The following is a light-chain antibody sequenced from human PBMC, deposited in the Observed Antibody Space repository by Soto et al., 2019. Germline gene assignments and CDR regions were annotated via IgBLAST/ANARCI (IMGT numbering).Light chain of an antibody. Sequence: DVVMTQSPDSLAVSLGERATINCKSSQSVLYSSNNENYLAWYQQKPGQPPKLLIYRASTRESGVPDRFSGSGSGTDFPLTISILQAEDVAVYYCQQYYTTIAFGQGTRLEIK. CDR3: QQYYTTIA. CDR2: RAS. J-gene: IGKJ5*01. CDR1: QSVLYSSNNENY. V-gene: IGKV4-1*01.